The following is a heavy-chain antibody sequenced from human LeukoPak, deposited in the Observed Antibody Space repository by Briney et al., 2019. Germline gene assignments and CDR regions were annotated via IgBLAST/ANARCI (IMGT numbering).Heavy chain of an antibody. CDR2: IYTSGST. CDR1: GGSISSGSYY. Sequence: SETLSLTCTVSGGSISSGSYYWSWIWQPAGKGLEWIGRIYTSGSTNYNPSLKSRVTISVDTSKNQFSLKLSSVTAADTAVYYCASCSSTSCSPYYYYYGMDVWGQGTTVTVSS. J-gene: IGHJ6*02. CDR3: ASCSSTSCSPYYYYYGMDV. D-gene: IGHD2-2*01. V-gene: IGHV4-61*02.